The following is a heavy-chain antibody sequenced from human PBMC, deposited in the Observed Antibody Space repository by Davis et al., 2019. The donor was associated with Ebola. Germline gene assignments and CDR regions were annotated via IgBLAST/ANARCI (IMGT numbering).Heavy chain of an antibody. CDR1: GYTFTSYG. CDR3: ARGGSNYGLRGYYYGIDV. J-gene: IGHJ6*02. Sequence: AASVKVSCKASGYTFTSYGISWVRQAPGQGLEWMGWVSAYNGNTNYAQKLQGRVTMTRDTSTSTVYMELSSLRSEDTAVYYCARGGSNYGLRGYYYGIDVWGQGTTVTVSS. D-gene: IGHD4-11*01. V-gene: IGHV1-18*01. CDR2: VSAYNGNT.